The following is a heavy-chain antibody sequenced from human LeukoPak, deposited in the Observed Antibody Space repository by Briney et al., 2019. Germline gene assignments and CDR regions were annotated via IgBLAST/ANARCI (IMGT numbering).Heavy chain of an antibody. Sequence: ASVRVSCKASGYTFTDYYMHWVRQAPGQGFEWRVCLNPKRGGANCAQEFQGRVTSSRDTSINTAYMDLSSLRSSDTAVYYRARGGQHIVRGVIITWFDYWGQGTLVTASS. CDR3: ARGGQHIVRGVIITWFDY. CDR1: GYTFTDYY. V-gene: IGHV1-2*01. CDR2: LNPKRGGA. J-gene: IGHJ4*02. D-gene: IGHD3-10*01.